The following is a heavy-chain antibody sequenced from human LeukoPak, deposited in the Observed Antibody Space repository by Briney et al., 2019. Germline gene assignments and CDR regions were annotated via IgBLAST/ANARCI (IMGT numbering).Heavy chain of an antibody. V-gene: IGHV3-7*01. J-gene: IGHJ4*02. CDR2: IKQDGSEK. CDR3: ARENYFDY. CDR1: RFTFSSYW. Sequence: GGSLRLSCAASRFTFSSYWMGWVRQAPGKGLEWVANIKQDGSEKYYVDSVKGRFTISRDNAKNSLYLQMNSLRAEATAVYYCARENYFDYWGQGTLVTVSS.